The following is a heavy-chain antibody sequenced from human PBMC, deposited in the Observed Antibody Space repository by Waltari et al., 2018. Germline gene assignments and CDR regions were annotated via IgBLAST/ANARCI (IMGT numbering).Heavy chain of an antibody. D-gene: IGHD3-22*01. J-gene: IGHJ3*02. Sequence: MQLVQSGAEVKKPGESLKISCKGSGSSFTSYWIVLVRQMPGKGLAWMGIIYPGDSDTRYSPSFQLQVTISADKSISTAYLQWSSLKASDTAMYYCARPYDSSGYLSAGGLFDIWGQGTMVTVSS. CDR3: ARPYDSSGYLSAGGLFDI. V-gene: IGHV5-51*01. CDR2: IYPGDSDT. CDR1: GSSFTSYW.